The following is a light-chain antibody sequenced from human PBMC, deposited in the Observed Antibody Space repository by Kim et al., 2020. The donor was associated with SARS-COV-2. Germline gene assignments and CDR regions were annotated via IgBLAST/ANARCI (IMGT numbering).Light chain of an antibody. CDR1: QNIGGYS. CDR3: QQYFSSRPT. Sequence: EIVLTQSPGTLSLSPGERATLSCRASQNIGGYSLAWYQQKPGQDPRLLIHGASIRASAIPDRFSGRGSGTEFSLTISGLVPDDSEIFYCQQYFSSRPTFGQGTKVDIK. V-gene: IGKV3-20*01. CDR2: GAS. J-gene: IGKJ1*01.